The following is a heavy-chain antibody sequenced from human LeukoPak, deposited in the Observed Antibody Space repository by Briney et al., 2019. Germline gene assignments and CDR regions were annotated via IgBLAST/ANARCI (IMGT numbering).Heavy chain of an antibody. J-gene: IGHJ4*02. Sequence: GGSLRLSCAASGFTFTSYSMSWVRQAPGKGLEWVSGTGDRGDYTYYADSVKGRFTISRDSSKNTLFLQMNSLRAEDTALYFCARKAQYNGHYPLDYWGQGTLVTVSS. CDR2: TGDRGDYT. CDR1: GFTFTSYS. V-gene: IGHV3-23*01. D-gene: IGHD1-7*01. CDR3: ARKAQYNGHYPLDY.